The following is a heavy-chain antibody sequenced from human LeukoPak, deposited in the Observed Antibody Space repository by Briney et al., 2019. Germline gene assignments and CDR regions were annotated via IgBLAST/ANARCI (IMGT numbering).Heavy chain of an antibody. V-gene: IGHV2-5*01. J-gene: IGHJ3*02. CDR2: IYWNNDK. CDR1: GFSLSTSGVG. Sequence: SGPTLVNPTQTLTLTCTFSGFSLSTSGVGVGWIRQPPGKALEWLALIYWNNDKRYSPSLESRFTITKDTSKNQVVLTMTNMDPVDTATYYCAHAPSYGSGMHDTFDIWGQGTMVTVSS. D-gene: IGHD3-10*01. CDR3: AHAPSYGSGMHDTFDI.